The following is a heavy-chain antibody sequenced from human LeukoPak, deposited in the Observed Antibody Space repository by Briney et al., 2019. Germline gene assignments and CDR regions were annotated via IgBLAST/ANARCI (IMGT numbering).Heavy chain of an antibody. D-gene: IGHD3-3*01. V-gene: IGHV1-8*03. CDR3: ARGGRITLFGVIVIRAFDM. CDR2: MNPNSGET. Sequence: ASVKVSCKASGNTFTTYDFNWVRQATGQGLELMGWMNPNSGETGYAQKFQGRVTITRNTSISTAYMELSGLRSDDTAVYYCARGGRITLFGVIVIRAFDMWGQGTMVTVSS. CDR1: GNTFTTYD. J-gene: IGHJ3*02.